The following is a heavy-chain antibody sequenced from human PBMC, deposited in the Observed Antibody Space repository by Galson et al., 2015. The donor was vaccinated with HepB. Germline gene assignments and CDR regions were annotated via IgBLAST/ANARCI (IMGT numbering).Heavy chain of an antibody. V-gene: IGHV4-59*01. J-gene: IGHJ4*02. CDR2: IYYLGST. D-gene: IGHD3-10*01. CDR1: GGSITRDY. Sequence: ETLSLTCTVSGGSITRDYWTWVRQPPGKGLEWTGYIYYLGSTNYNPSLKSRVTISVDTSKNQFSLKLNSVTAADTAVYYCARAVMVRGFYYFDYWGQGALVTVSS. CDR3: ARAVMVRGFYYFDY.